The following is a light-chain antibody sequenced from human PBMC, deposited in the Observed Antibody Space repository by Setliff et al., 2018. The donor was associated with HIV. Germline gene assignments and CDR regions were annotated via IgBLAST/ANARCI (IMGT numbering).Light chain of an antibody. Sequence: QSALTQPASVSGSPGQSITISCTGTSDDVGGYNYVSWYQQHPGKAPKLMIYDVSNRPSGVSNRFSGSKSGNTASLTISGLQAEDEADYYCSSYRSSNTRTFGGGTKATV. CDR1: SDDVGGYNY. CDR2: DVS. CDR3: SSYRSSNTRT. J-gene: IGLJ2*01. V-gene: IGLV2-14*03.